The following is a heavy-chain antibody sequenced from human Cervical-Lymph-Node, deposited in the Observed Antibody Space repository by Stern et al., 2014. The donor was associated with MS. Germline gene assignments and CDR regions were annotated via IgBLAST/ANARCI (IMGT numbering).Heavy chain of an antibody. V-gene: IGHV1-69*01. D-gene: IGHD6-13*01. J-gene: IGHJ5*02. CDR1: GGTFSKFH. CDR3: ALSSETSDRWYSLGYDL. CDR2: IFPVCGTP. Sequence: VQLEESGAEVTKPWASVTLSCTASGGTFSKFHSSWVRQAPGQGLEWMGGIFPVCGTPTYSHEFRGRVTISAYVSTSTVYMELSSVRSDDTAVYYCALSSETSDRWYSLGYDLWGQGTLVTVSS.